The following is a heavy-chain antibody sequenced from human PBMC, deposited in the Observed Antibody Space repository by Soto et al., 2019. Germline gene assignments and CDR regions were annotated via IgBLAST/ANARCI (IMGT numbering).Heavy chain of an antibody. V-gene: IGHV4-59*01. CDR2: IYYSGST. Sequence: QVQLQASGPGLVKPSETLSLTCTVSGGSISSYYWSWIRQPPGKGLEWIGYIYYSGSTNYNPSLKSRVTISVDTSKNQFSLRLRSMTAADTAVYYCARGRPWELYDYWGEGARVTVSS. D-gene: IGHD1-26*01. CDR3: ARGRPWELYDY. CDR1: GGSISSYY. J-gene: IGHJ4*02.